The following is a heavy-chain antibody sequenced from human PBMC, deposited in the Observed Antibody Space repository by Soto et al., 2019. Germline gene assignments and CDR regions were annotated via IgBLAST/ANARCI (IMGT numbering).Heavy chain of an antibody. V-gene: IGHV1-69*13. CDR2: IGPSSGTA. CDR3: ARDLDGGNWNSDYYYGMDV. Sequence: SVKVSCKASGYTFTSYTVSWVRQAPGQGLEWVGWIGPSSGTANYAQKFQGRVTITADESTSTAYMELSSLRSEDTAVYYCARDLDGGNWNSDYYYGMDVWGQGTTVTV. D-gene: IGHD1-7*01. CDR1: GYTFTSYT. J-gene: IGHJ6*02.